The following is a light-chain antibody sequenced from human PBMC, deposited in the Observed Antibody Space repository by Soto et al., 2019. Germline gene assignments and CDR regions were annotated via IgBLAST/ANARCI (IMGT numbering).Light chain of an antibody. CDR1: SSDVCCYNY. V-gene: IGLV2-14*01. CDR3: SSYTSSSLYV. Sequence: QSALTQPAAVSGSPGQSIPISCTGTSSDVCCYNYVSWYQQHPGKAPKLMIYDVSNRPSGVSNRFSGSKSGNTASLTISGLQAEDEDDYYCSSYTSSSLYVFGTGTNVTVL. J-gene: IGLJ1*01. CDR2: DVS.